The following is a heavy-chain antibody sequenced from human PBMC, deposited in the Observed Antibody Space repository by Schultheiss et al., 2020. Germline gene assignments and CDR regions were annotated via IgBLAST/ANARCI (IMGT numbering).Heavy chain of an antibody. Sequence: GGSLRLSCAASGFTFSSYSMNWVRQAPGKGLEWVSSIYGHGAYTVYADSVKGRFTISRDNSKNTLYLQMNSLRAEDTAVYYCARVGCSSTSCYLYYYYYMDVWGKGTTVTVSS. J-gene: IGHJ6*03. D-gene: IGHD2-2*01. CDR2: IYGHGAYT. CDR3: ARVGCSSTSCYLYYYYYMDV. V-gene: IGHV3-21*01. CDR1: GFTFSSYS.